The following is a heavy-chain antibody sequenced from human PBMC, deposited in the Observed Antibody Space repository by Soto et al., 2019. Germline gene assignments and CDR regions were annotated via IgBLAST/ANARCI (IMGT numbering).Heavy chain of an antibody. J-gene: IGHJ4*02. V-gene: IGHV4-59*01. Sequence: SETLSLTCTVSGGSISSYYWSWMRRPPGKGLEWIGYIYYSGSTNYNPSLKSRVTISVDTSKNQFSLKLSSVTAADTAVYYCARLIVGAKAGSLYFDYWGQGTLVTVYS. CDR2: IYYSGST. CDR3: ARLIVGAKAGSLYFDY. CDR1: GGSISSYY. D-gene: IGHD1-26*01.